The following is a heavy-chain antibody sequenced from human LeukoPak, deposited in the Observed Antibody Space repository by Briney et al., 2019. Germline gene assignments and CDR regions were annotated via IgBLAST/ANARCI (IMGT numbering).Heavy chain of an antibody. D-gene: IGHD5-18*01. V-gene: IGHV1-18*01. J-gene: IGHJ5*02. CDR3: ARMGYGYDLWVDR. CDR2: ISGYNGNT. Sequence: PLASMKVSCKASGYTFTSYGITWVRQAPGQGLEWMGWISGYNGNTNYAQKLQGRVTMTTDTSTSTAYMELRSLRSDDTAVYYCARMGYGYDLWVDRWGQGTLVIVSS. CDR1: GYTFTSYG.